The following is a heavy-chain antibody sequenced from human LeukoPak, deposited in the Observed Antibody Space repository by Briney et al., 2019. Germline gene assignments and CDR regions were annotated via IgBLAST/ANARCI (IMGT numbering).Heavy chain of an antibody. D-gene: IGHD5-18*01. CDR2: IYYSGST. CDR3: ASGYSYGHDFDY. CDR1: GGSVSSGTYY. J-gene: IGHJ4*02. V-gene: IGHV4-61*01. Sequence: PSETLSLTCTVSGGSVSSGTYYWSWIRQPPGKGLEWIGYIYYSGSTNYNPSLKSRVTISVDTSKNQFSLKLSSVTAADTAVYYCASGYSYGHDFDYWGQGTLVTVSS.